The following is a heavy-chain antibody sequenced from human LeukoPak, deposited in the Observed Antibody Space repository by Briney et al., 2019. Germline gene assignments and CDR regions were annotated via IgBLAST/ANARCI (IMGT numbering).Heavy chain of an antibody. V-gene: IGHV4-59*08. J-gene: IGHJ3*02. CDR3: ARPRYYYSKGDAFDI. CDR2: IYHSGST. D-gene: IGHD3-22*01. Sequence: PSETLSLTCTVSGGSISNYYWNWIRQPPGKGLEWIGSIYHSGSTYYNPSLKSRVTISVDTSKNQFSLKLSSVTAADTAMYYCARPRYYYSKGDAFDIWGQGTMVTVSS. CDR1: GGSISNYY.